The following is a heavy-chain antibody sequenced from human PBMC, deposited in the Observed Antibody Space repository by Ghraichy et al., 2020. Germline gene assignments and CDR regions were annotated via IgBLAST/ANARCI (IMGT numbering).Heavy chain of an antibody. CDR2: IKQDGSEK. CDR3: ARDSATMVQGVITETGGFDY. CDR1: GFTFSSYW. Sequence: GGSLRLSCAASGFTFSSYWMSWVRQAPGKGLEWVVNIKQDGSEKYYVDSVKGRFTISRDNAKNSLYLQMNSLRAEDTAVYYCARDSATMVQGVITETGGFDYWGQGTLVTVSS. V-gene: IGHV3-7*01. D-gene: IGHD3-10*01. J-gene: IGHJ4*02.